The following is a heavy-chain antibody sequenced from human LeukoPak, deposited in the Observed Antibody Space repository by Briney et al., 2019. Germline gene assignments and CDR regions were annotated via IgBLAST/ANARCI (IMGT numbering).Heavy chain of an antibody. J-gene: IGHJ4*02. Sequence: GGSLRLSCAASGFTFDDYAMHWVRQAPGKGLEWVSLISGDGVSTFYADSVKGRFTISRDNSKNSLSLQMDSLTTEDTALYYCAKEGYSHTSNYFDNWGQGILVTVSS. CDR2: ISGDGVST. V-gene: IGHV3-43*02. D-gene: IGHD2-15*01. CDR3: AKEGYSHTSNYFDN. CDR1: GFTFDDYA.